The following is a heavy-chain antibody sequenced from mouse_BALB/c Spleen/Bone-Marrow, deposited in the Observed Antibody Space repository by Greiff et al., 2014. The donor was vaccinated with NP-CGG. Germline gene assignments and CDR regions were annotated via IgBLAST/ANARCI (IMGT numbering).Heavy chain of an antibody. V-gene: IGHV14-3*02. Sequence: VQLQQSGAELVKPGASVKLSCTASGFNIKDTYLHWVKQRPEQGLEWIGRIDPANGNTKYDPKFQGKATITADTSSNTAYLQLSSLTSEDTAVYYCARWEYYAMDYWGQGTSVTVSS. CDR2: IDPANGNT. CDR1: GFNIKDTY. D-gene: IGHD4-1*01. CDR3: ARWEYYAMDY. J-gene: IGHJ4*01.